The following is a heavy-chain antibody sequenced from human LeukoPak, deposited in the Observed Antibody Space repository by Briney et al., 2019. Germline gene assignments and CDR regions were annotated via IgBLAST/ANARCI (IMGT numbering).Heavy chain of an antibody. D-gene: IGHD3-16*01. Sequence: SETLSLTCSVSGDSITSSGYYWAWIRQPPGKGLEWIGSVFQSVAVYYNPSLQSRVTMSIDTSKNQCSLKLRSVTAADTAVYYCAREYYGTFEYWGQGTLVPVSS. J-gene: IGHJ4*02. CDR3: AREYYGTFEY. CDR2: VFQSVAV. V-gene: IGHV4-39*02. CDR1: GDSITSSGYY.